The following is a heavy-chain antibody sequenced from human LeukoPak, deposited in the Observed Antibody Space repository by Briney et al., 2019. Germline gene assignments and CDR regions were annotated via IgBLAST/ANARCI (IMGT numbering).Heavy chain of an antibody. D-gene: IGHD6-13*01. CDR2: IYYSGSP. J-gene: IGHJ4*02. CDR1: GGSISSSIYY. CDR3: ARQLAAAGHFDY. V-gene: IGHV4-39*01. Sequence: SETLSLTCTVSGGSISSSIYYWGWIRQPPGKGLEWIGRIYYSGSPYYNPSLKSRVTISVDTSKNQFSLKLSSVTAAYTAVYYCARQLAAAGHFDYWGQGTLVTVSS.